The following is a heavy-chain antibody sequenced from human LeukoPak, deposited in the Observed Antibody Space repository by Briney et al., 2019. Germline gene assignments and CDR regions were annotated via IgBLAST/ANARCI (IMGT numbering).Heavy chain of an antibody. V-gene: IGHV4-34*01. CDR2: INHSGST. CDR1: GGSFSGYY. Sequence: SETLSLTCAVYGGSFSGYYWSWIRQPPGKGLEWIGEINHSGSTDYNPSLKSRVAISVDTSKNQFSLKLSSVTAADTAVYYCTRSTGSTMFIDYWGQGTLVTVSS. D-gene: IGHD3-10*02. CDR3: TRSTGSTMFIDY. J-gene: IGHJ4*02.